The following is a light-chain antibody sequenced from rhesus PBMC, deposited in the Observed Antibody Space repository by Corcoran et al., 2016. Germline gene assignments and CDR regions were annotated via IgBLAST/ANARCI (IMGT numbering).Light chain of an antibody. J-gene: IGKJ4*01. CDR1: QNIYSN. V-gene: IGKV1S12*01. CDR3: PHYYDNPLT. CDR2: AAS. Sequence: DIQMTQSPSALSASVGDRVTISCRASQNIYSNLAWYQQKPGKAPKLLIYAASSLQTGIPSRVSGNGSGTDFTLTIRSLQPEVSAAYYCPHYYDNPLTFGGGTKVGLK.